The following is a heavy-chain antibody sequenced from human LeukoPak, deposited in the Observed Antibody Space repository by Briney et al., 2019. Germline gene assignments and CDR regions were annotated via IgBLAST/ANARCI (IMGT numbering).Heavy chain of an antibody. CDR3: ARDSTSGYCSSPSCETWFDP. J-gene: IGHJ5*02. V-gene: IGHV4-38-2*02. Sequence: PSETLSLTCTVSGYSISSGYYWGWIRQPPGKGLEWIGSIYHSGSTYYNPSLKSRVTISVDTSKNQFSLKLSSVTAADTAVYYCARDSTSGYCSSPSCETWFDPWGQGTLVPVSS. CDR2: IYHSGST. CDR1: GYSISSGYY. D-gene: IGHD2-2*03.